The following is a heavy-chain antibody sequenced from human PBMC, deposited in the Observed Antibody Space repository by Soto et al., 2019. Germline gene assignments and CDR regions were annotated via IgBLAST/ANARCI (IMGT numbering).Heavy chain of an antibody. CDR3: ARHGKFSSGTNYGFEY. CDR2: IYSSEYT. CDR1: GGSISGYV. D-gene: IGHD3-22*01. Sequence: LETLCLTCTVSGGSISGYVGSWIRQPPGKGLEWIAYIYSSEYTDYNPSLKSRVTISVDMSRDQFSLQLKSVTAADTAMYYCARHGKFSSGTNYGFEYWGQGTLVTVSS. V-gene: IGHV4-59*08. J-gene: IGHJ4*02.